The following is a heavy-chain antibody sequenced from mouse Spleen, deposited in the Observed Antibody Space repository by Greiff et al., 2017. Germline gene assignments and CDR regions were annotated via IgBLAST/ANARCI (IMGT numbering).Heavy chain of an antibody. V-gene: IGHV1-69*01. J-gene: IGHJ2*01. D-gene: IGHD4-1*01. Sequence: VQLQQPGAELVMPGASVKLSCKASGYTFTSYWMHWVKQRPGQGLEWIGEIDPSDSYTNYNQKFKGKATLTVDKSSSTAYMQLSSLTSEDSAVYYCASNWDGFDYWGQGTTLTVSS. CDR1: GYTFTSYW. CDR2: IDPSDSYT. CDR3: ASNWDGFDY.